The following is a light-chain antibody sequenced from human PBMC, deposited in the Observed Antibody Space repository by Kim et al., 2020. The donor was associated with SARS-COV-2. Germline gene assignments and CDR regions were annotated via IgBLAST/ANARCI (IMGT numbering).Light chain of an antibody. V-gene: IGKV3-20*01. CDR3: QQYGSSPLT. Sequence: PGDGASLSCRASRSVSRSDLAGDQQKPGQAPRLLIYGASSRATGIPDRCSGSGSRTDFTLTIRRLEHEDVAVYYCQQYGSSPLTFGGGTKVDIK. CDR2: GAS. CDR1: RSVSRSD. J-gene: IGKJ4*01.